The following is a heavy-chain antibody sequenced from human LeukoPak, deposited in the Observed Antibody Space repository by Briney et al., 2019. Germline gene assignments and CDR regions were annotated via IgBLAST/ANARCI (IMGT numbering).Heavy chain of an antibody. CDR3: VRGISMDV. J-gene: IGHJ6*02. CDR2: IKTDESGT. Sequence: GGSLRLSCAVSGFTFKSQWMHWVRQAPGKGLVWVSRIKTDESGTNYADSVEGRFTISSDNAKNTLRLQMNSLRVDDTAVYYCVRGISMDVWGQGTTVTVSS. V-gene: IGHV3-74*01. CDR1: GFTFKSQW.